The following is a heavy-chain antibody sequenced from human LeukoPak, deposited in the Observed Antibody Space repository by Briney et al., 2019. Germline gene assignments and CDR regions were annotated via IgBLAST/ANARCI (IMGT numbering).Heavy chain of an antibody. J-gene: IGHJ4*02. CDR3: ARGLSSGSYYSDY. D-gene: IGHD3-10*01. Sequence: SVKVSCKASGGTFSSYAISWVRQAPGQGLEWVGRIIPIFGIANYAQKFQGRVTITADKSTSTAYMELSSLRSEDTAVYYCARGLSSGSYYSDYWGQGTLVTVSS. CDR1: GGTFSSYA. CDR2: IIPIFGIA. V-gene: IGHV1-69*04.